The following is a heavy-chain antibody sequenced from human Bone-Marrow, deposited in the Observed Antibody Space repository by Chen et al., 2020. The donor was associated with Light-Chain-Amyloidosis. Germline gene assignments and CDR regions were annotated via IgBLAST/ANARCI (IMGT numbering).Heavy chain of an antibody. J-gene: IGHJ5*02. CDR1: GDTFSSYA. V-gene: IGHV1-69*04. D-gene: IGHD2-21*02. CDR2: IIPILGIA. Sequence: QVQLVQSGAEVKKPGYSVRASCKASGDTFSSYAISWVRQAPGQGLEWLGRIIPILGIANYAQKFQGRVTITADKSTSTAYMELSSLRSEDTAVYYCARALRYCGGDCYFWSWFDPWGQGTLVTVSS. CDR3: ARALRYCGGDCYFWSWFDP.